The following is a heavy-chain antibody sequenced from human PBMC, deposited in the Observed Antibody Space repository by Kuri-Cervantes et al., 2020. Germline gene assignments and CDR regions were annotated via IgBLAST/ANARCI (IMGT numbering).Heavy chain of an antibody. Sequence: GESLKISCAASGFTFSSYRMNWVRQAPGKGLERVSDISNSGGSTHYADSVKGRFTISRDNSKNTLYLQMNSLRAEDTAVYYCANHPSGYYLNDAFDIWGQGTMVTVSS. CDR1: GFTFSSYR. CDR2: ISNSGGST. D-gene: IGHD3-22*01. CDR3: ANHPSGYYLNDAFDI. V-gene: IGHV3-23*01. J-gene: IGHJ3*02.